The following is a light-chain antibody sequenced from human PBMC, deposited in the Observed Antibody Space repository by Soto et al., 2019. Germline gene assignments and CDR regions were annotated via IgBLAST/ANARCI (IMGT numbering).Light chain of an antibody. Sequence: EIVMTQSPATLSVSPGERATLSCRASQSVSSNLAWYQQKPGQAPRLLIHDASTRATGTPARFSGSGSGIEFTLTISSLQSEESAVYYCQQYNNWRTFGQGTKVEIK. CDR1: QSVSSN. J-gene: IGKJ1*01. CDR2: DAS. V-gene: IGKV3-15*01. CDR3: QQYNNWRT.